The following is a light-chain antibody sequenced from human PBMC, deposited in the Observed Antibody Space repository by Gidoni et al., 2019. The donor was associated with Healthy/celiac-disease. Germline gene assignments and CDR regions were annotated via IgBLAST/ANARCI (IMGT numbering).Light chain of an antibody. CDR1: QSVSSN. CDR3: QQYNNWPRT. Sequence: ERVMTQSPATLSESPGERATLSCRASQSVSSNLAWYQQKPGQAPRLLLYGASTRATGIPARFSGSGSGTEFTLTISSLQSEDFAVYYCQQYNNWPRTFGQGTKVEIK. V-gene: IGKV3-15*01. J-gene: IGKJ1*01. CDR2: GAS.